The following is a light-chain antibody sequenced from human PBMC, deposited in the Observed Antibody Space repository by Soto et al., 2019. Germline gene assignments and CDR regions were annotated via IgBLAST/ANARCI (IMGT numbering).Light chain of an antibody. J-gene: IGKJ2*01. CDR1: QSLLHRKGKNY. Sequence: DVVRPQSPLSLPVTPGEPASISSSSRQSLLHRKGKNYLDWYLQKPGQSPQLLIYLGSNRASGVPDRFSGSESGTDFTLKISRVEAEDVGVYYCMQALQTPSFGQGTKLEIK. CDR2: LGS. CDR3: MQALQTPS. V-gene: IGKV2-28*01.